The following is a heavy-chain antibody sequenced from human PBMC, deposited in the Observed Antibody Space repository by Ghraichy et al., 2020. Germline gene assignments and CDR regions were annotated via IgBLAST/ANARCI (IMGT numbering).Heavy chain of an antibody. J-gene: IGHJ2*01. CDR1: GFTFSSYA. Sequence: GESLNISCAASGFTFSSYAMTWVRQAPGKGLEWVSAISGSGGTTYYADSVKGRFTISRDNSKNTLYLQMNSLRAEDTAVYYCAKDLSGGSYYVRYFDLWGRGTLVTVSS. D-gene: IGHD1-26*01. CDR3: AKDLSGGSYYVRYFDL. CDR2: ISGSGGTT. V-gene: IGHV3-23*01.